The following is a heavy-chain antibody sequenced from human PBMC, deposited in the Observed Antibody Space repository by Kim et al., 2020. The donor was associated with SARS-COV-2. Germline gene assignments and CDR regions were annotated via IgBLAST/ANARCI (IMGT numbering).Heavy chain of an antibody. J-gene: IGHJ4*02. D-gene: IGHD5-12*01. CDR3: ARVDNSGYDLDY. CDR2: IWYDGSNK. Sequence: GGSLRLSCAASGFTFSSYGMHWVRQAPGKGLEWVAVIWYDGSNKYYADSVKGRFTISRDNSKNTLYLQMNSLRAEDTAVYYCARVDNSGYDLDYWGQGTLVTVSS. CDR1: GFTFSSYG. V-gene: IGHV3-33*01.